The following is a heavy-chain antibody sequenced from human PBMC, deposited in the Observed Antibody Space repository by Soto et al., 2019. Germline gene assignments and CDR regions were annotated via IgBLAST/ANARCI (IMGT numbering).Heavy chain of an antibody. CDR2: IWYDGSNK. CDR3: ARSVPLYCSSTSCYGDYFDY. J-gene: IGHJ4*02. Sequence: GGSLRLSCAPSGFTFSSYCMHWVRPAPGKGLERVAVIWYDGSNKYYADSVKGRFTISRDNSKNTLYLQMNSLRAEDTAVYYCARSVPLYCSSTSCYGDYFDYWGQGTLVTVSS. V-gene: IGHV3-33*01. CDR1: GFTFSSYC. D-gene: IGHD2-2*01.